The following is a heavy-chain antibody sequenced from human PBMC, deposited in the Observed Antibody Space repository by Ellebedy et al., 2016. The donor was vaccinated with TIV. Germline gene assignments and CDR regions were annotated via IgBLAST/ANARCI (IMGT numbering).Heavy chain of an antibody. J-gene: IGHJ6*02. CDR3: ARAPRYYYYGMDV. Sequence: SGPTLVKPTETLTLTCTVSGFSLSNARMGVSWIRQPPGKALEWLALIDWDDDKYYSTSLKTRLTISKDTSKNQVVLTMTNMDPVDTATYYCARAPRYYYYGMDVWGQGTTVTVSS. CDR1: GFSLSNARMG. CDR2: IDWDDDK. V-gene: IGHV2-70*01.